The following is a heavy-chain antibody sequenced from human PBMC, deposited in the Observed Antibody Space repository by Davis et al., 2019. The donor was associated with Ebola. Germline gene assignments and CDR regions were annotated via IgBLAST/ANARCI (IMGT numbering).Heavy chain of an antibody. CDR1: GFTFSSYW. V-gene: IGHV3-7*01. D-gene: IGHD7-27*01. J-gene: IGHJ4*02. Sequence: PGGSLRLSCAASGFTFSSYWMRWVRQAPGKGLEWVANIKKDGSEKHYVDSVKGRFTISRDNAKNSLYLQMNSLRAEDTAVYYCASGDDFEYWGQGSLVTVSS. CDR3: ASGDDFEY. CDR2: IKKDGSEK.